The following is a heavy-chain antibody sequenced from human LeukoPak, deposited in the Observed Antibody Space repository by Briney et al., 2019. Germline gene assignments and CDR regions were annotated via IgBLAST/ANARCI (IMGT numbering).Heavy chain of an antibody. Sequence: PSETLSLTCTVYGGSISSYYWSCIRQAPGQELEWIAYIHDSGSTKYNPSLKSRGRLSRDTSKTQLSLKLSSVTAADTAVYYCARHEPSSAWAGYFDLWGRGTLVTVSS. CDR1: GGSISSYY. J-gene: IGHJ2*01. D-gene: IGHD6-19*01. CDR3: ARHEPSSAWAGYFDL. V-gene: IGHV4-59*08. CDR2: IHDSGST.